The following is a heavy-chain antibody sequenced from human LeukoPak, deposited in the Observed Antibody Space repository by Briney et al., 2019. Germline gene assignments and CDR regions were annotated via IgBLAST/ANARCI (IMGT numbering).Heavy chain of an antibody. CDR1: GFTFSSYW. V-gene: IGHV3-7*01. J-gene: IGHJ1*01. CDR3: ARVSGLNHIVVVPAAILGYFQH. D-gene: IGHD2-2*01. Sequence: GGSLRLSCAASGFTFSSYWMSWVRQAPGKGLEWVANIKQDGSEKYYVDSVKGRFTISRDNAKNSLYLQMNSLRAEDTAVYYCARVSGLNHIVVVPAAILGYFQHWGQGTLVTVSS. CDR2: IKQDGSEK.